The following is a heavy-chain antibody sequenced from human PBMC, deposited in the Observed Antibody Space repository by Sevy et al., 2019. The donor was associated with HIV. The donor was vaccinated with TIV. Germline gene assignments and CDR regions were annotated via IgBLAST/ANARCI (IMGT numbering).Heavy chain of an antibody. CDR1: GFTFSSYG. D-gene: IGHD6-13*01. Sequence: GGSLRLSCAASGFTFSSYGMHWVRQAPGKGLEWVAVISYDGSNKYYADSVKGRFTISRDNSKNTLYLQMNSLRAEDTAVYYCVKDLARYSSSWYQGDYWGQGTLVTVSS. V-gene: IGHV3-30*18. CDR3: VKDLARYSSSWYQGDY. J-gene: IGHJ4*02. CDR2: ISYDGSNK.